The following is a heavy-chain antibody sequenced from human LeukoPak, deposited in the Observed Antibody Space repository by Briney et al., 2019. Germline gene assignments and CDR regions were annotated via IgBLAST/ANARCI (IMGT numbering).Heavy chain of an antibody. J-gene: IGHJ3*02. Sequence: SVKVSCKASGGTFSSYAISWVRQAPGQGLEWMGGIIPIFGTANYAQKFQGRVTITADESTSTAYVELSSLRSEDTAVYYCEAYCGGDCYSTDAFDIWGQGTMVTVSS. CDR3: EAYCGGDCYSTDAFDI. V-gene: IGHV1-69*13. D-gene: IGHD2-21*01. CDR1: GGTFSSYA. CDR2: IIPIFGTA.